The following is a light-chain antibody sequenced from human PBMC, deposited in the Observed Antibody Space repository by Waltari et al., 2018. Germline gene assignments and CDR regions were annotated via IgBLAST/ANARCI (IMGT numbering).Light chain of an antibody. CDR3: QQFDNLPLT. Sequence: DIQMTQSPSSLSASVGDRVTITCQATQDISNYLNWYQQKPGQAPKLLIYDATSLQTGVPSRFSGSGSGTDFTFTISSLQPEDIGTYYCQQFDNLPLTFGGGTKVEIK. CDR1: QDISNY. CDR2: DAT. J-gene: IGKJ4*01. V-gene: IGKV1-33*01.